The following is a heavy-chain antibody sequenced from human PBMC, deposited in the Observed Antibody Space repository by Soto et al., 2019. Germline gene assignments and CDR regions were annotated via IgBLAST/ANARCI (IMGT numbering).Heavy chain of an antibody. J-gene: IGHJ3*01. Sequence: VKLLESGGGLAQPGGSLRLSCVGSGFTFDSYAISWVRQAPGERLQWIAAISGSADGTDYAHSVRGRFTISRDNAKKTVPLQMDSLRVEDTAVYFCAKDTVGGYSFWSGYYSDGLDVWGQGTLVTVS. V-gene: IGHV3-23*01. CDR1: GFTFDSYA. D-gene: IGHD3-3*01. CDR2: ISGSADGT. CDR3: AKDTVGGYSFWSGYYSDGLDV.